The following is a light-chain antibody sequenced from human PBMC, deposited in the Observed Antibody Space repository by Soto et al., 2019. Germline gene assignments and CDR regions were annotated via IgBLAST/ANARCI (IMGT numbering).Light chain of an antibody. Sequence: QSALTQPASVSGSPGQSITISCTGTSSTVGGFNVVSWYQQHPGKAPKVIIYEGIKRPSGVSNRFSGSNSGSTASLTISGLQAEDEADYYCCSHAGATTYVFGTGTKVTVL. CDR1: SSTVGGFNV. J-gene: IGLJ1*01. CDR3: CSHAGATTYV. V-gene: IGLV2-23*01. CDR2: EGI.